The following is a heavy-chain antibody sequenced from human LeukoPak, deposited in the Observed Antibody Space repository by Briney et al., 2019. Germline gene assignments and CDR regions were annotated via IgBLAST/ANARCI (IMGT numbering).Heavy chain of an antibody. J-gene: IGHJ6*03. CDR2: ISSSSSTI. D-gene: IGHD4-17*01. V-gene: IGHV3-48*04. Sequence: PGGSLRLSCAASGFTFSSYSMNWVRQAPGKGREWVSYISSSSSTIYYADSVKGRFTISRDNAKNSLYLQMNSLRAEDTAVYYCASPDYGDYGAGYYYYMDVRGKGTTVTVSS. CDR3: ASPDYGDYGAGYYYYMDV. CDR1: GFTFSSYS.